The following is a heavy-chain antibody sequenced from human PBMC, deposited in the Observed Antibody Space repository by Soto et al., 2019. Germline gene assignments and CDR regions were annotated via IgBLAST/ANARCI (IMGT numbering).Heavy chain of an antibody. CDR1: GFTFSSYG. V-gene: IGHV3-33*01. CDR3: ARDFDFGVVLYAFDI. D-gene: IGHD3-3*01. Sequence: PGRSLRLSCAASGFTFSSYGMHWVRQAPGKGLEWVAVIWYDGSNKYYADSVKGRFTISRDNSKNTLYLQMNSLRAEDTAVYYCARDFDFGVVLYAFDIWGQGTMVTVSS. CDR2: IWYDGSNK. J-gene: IGHJ3*02.